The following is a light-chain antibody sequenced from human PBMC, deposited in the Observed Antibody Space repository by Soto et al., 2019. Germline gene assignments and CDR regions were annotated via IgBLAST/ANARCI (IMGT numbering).Light chain of an antibody. Sequence: DIVLTQSPGTLSLSPGERATLSCRASQSVSSSYLAWYQQKPGQAPRLLIYGASSRATGIPDRFSGDGSGTDFTLPISSLEPEDFVVYYCQHYGTSPTWTFGQGTKVEVK. CDR1: QSVSSSY. V-gene: IGKV3-20*01. CDR2: GAS. J-gene: IGKJ1*01. CDR3: QHYGTSPTWT.